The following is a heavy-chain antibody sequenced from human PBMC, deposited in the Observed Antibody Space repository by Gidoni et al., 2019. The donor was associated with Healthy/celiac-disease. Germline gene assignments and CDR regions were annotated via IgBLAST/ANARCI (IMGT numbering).Heavy chain of an antibody. V-gene: IGHV1-69*04. CDR1: GGPFSSSA. J-gene: IGHJ4*02. CDR3: ARDPGSITMVRGVPNFDY. CDR2: IIPILGIA. D-gene: IGHD3-10*01. Sequence: QVQLVQSGAEVKKPGSSVKVSCKASGGPFSSSAISWVRQAPGQGREWMGRIIPILGIANYAQKFQGRVTITADKSTSTAYMELSSLRSEDTAVYYCARDPGSITMVRGVPNFDYWGQGTLVTVSS.